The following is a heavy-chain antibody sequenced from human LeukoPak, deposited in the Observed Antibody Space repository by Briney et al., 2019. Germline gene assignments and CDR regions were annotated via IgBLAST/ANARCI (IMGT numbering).Heavy chain of an antibody. CDR3: TRVLGGGILWFDY. CDR2: TRNKANSYTT. V-gene: IGHV3-72*01. Sequence: PGGSLRLSCAASGFTFSDHYMDWVRQAPGKGPEWVGRTRNKANSYTTDYAASVKGRFTVSRDDSKNSLYLQMTSLKAEDTAAYYCTRVLGGGILWFDYWGQGALVTVSS. CDR1: GFTFSDHY. J-gene: IGHJ5*01. D-gene: IGHD1-26*01.